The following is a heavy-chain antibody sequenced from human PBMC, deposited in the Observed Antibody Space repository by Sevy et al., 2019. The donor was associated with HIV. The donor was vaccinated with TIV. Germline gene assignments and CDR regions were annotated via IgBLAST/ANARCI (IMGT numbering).Heavy chain of an antibody. CDR2: ISSSSSTI. CDR3: AGGRIVVVPAAILY. V-gene: IGHV3-48*02. J-gene: IGHJ4*02. CDR1: GFTFSSYS. Sequence: GGSLRLSCAASGFTFSSYSMNWVRQAPGKGLEWVSYISSSSSTIYYADSVKGRFTISRDNAKNSLYLQMNSLRDEDTAVYYCAGGRIVVVPAAILYWGQGTLVTVSS. D-gene: IGHD2-2*01.